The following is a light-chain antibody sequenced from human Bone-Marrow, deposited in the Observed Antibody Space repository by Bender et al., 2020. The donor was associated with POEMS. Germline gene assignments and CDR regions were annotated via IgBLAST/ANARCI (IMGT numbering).Light chain of an antibody. CDR3: CSYTRSSTWV. J-gene: IGLJ3*02. V-gene: IGLV2-14*03. Sequence: QSALTQPASVSGSPGQSITISCTGTSSDVGAYNYVSWFQQHPGKVPKLLIYDVSNRPSGVSTRFSGSKSGNTASLTISGLQAEDEGDYFCCSYTRSSTWVFGGGTKLTVL. CDR1: SSDVGAYNY. CDR2: DVS.